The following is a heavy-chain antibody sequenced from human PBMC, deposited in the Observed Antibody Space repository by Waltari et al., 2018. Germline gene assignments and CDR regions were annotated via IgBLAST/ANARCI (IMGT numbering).Heavy chain of an antibody. V-gene: IGHV3-20*04. D-gene: IGHD3-22*01. Sequence: VESGGGVIRPGGSLRLSWEASGFTCDDYGMRWVRQGPGKGLEWIAGINWKGDKVAYGDAVRGRFIISRDNAKNLLYLQMNTVGLDDTALYYCARGGDSSWPRWGQGTLVTVSA. CDR2: INWKGDKV. CDR3: ARGGDSSWPR. CDR1: GFTCDDYG. J-gene: IGHJ4*02.